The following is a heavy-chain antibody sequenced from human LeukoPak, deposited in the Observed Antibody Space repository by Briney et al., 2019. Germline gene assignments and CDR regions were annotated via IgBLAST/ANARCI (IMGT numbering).Heavy chain of an antibody. CDR2: ISWSSVDI. CDR1: GFRFGDYA. Sequence: QPGGSLRLSCAASGFRFGDYAMHWVRHAPGKGLEWVSGISWSSVDIGYADSVKGRFTISRDNAKNSLYLQMNSLRAEDTAVYYCARACYYDSSGYCHDAFDIWGQGTMVTVSS. V-gene: IGHV3-9*01. CDR3: ARACYYDSSGYCHDAFDI. J-gene: IGHJ3*02. D-gene: IGHD3-22*01.